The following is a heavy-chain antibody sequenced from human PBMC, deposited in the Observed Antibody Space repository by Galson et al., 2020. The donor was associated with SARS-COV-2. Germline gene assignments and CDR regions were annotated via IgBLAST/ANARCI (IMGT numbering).Heavy chain of an antibody. V-gene: IGHV3-7*01. CDR1: GFTFSRYW. CDR3: VRDDSTGHYYFDY. Sequence: GESLKISCTASGFTFSRYWMSWVRQAPGKGLERVANINQDGSEKYYVDSAKGRFTVSRDNAKNSMYLQLDSLRAEDTALYYCVRDDSTGHYYFDYWGQGTLATVSS. J-gene: IGHJ4*02. CDR2: INQDGSEK. D-gene: IGHD3-22*01.